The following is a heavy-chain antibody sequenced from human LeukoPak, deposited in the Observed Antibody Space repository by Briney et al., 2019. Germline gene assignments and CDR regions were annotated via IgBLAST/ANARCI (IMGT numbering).Heavy chain of an antibody. CDR3: AREVGTPQAFDI. D-gene: IGHD1-26*01. J-gene: IGHJ3*02. CDR1: GFTFSGYA. V-gene: IGHV3-48*01. CDR2: INSRSSTI. Sequence: GGSLRLSCAASGFTFSGYAMSWVRQAPGKGLEWVSYINSRSSTIYYADSVRGRFTISRDNAKNSLYLQMNSLKAEDTAIYYCAREVGTPQAFDIWGQGTMVTVSS.